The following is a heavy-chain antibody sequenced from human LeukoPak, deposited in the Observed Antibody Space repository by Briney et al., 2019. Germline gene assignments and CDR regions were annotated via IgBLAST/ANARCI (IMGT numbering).Heavy chain of an antibody. V-gene: IGHV1-18*01. CDR1: GYTFTSYG. Sequence: ASVKVSRKASGYTFTSYGISWVRQAPGQGLEWMGWISAYNGNTNYAQKLQGRVTMTTDTSTSTAYMELRSLRSDDTAVYYCARDTNHNPRRLYYYDSSGYYYASWFDPWGQGTLVTVSS. CDR2: ISAYNGNT. CDR3: ARDTNHNPRRLYYYDSSGYYYASWFDP. D-gene: IGHD3-22*01. J-gene: IGHJ5*02.